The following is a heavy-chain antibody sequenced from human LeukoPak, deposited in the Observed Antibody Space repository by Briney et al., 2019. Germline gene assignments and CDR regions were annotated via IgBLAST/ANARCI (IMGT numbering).Heavy chain of an antibody. CDR2: IYSGGST. J-gene: IGHJ4*02. CDR3: ARRAGDYSHPYDY. D-gene: IGHD3-22*01. Sequence: GGSLRLSCTVSGFTVSSNSMSWVRQAPGKGLEWGSFIYSGGSTHYSDSVKGRFTISRDNSKNTLYLQMNTLRAEDTAVYYCARRAGDYSHPYDYWGQGTLVTVS. CDR1: GFTVSSNS. V-gene: IGHV3-53*01.